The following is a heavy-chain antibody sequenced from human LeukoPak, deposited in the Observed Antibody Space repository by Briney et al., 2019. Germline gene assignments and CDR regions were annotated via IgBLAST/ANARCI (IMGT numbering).Heavy chain of an antibody. CDR3: AREVVRGTFDY. CDR1: GFTFSSYW. J-gene: IGHJ4*02. D-gene: IGHD3-10*01. Sequence: PGGSLRLSCAASGFTFSSYWMSWVCQAPGKGLEWVANIKQDGSEKYYVDSVKGRFTISRDNAKNSLYLQMNSLRAEDTAVYYCAREVVRGTFDYWGQGTLVTVSS. V-gene: IGHV3-7*01. CDR2: IKQDGSEK.